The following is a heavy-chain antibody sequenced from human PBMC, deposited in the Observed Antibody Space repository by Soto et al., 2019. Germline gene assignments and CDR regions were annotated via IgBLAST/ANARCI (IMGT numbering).Heavy chain of an antibody. CDR1: GYTFTSYD. V-gene: IGHV1-8*01. J-gene: IGHJ4*02. Sequence: QVELVQSGAEVKKPGASVKVSCKASGYTFTSYDINWMRQATGQGLEWMGWMNPNSGNTNYAQKFQGRVTMTRNTSISTAYMELSSLRSEDTAVYYCARGHSSSWYVCDYWGQGSLVTVSS. CDR2: MNPNSGNT. CDR3: ARGHSSSWYVCDY. D-gene: IGHD6-13*01.